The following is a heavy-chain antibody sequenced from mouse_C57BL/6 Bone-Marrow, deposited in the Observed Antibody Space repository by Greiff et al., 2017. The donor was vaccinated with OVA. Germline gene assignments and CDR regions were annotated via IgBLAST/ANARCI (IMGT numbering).Heavy chain of an antibody. V-gene: IGHV1-78*01. CDR1: GCTFTDHT. J-gene: IGHJ1*03. CDR3: ASNLWYPYWYFDV. D-gene: IGHD2-1*01. Sequence: QVQLQQSDAELVKPGASVKISCKVSGCTFTDHTIHWMKQRPEQGLEWIGYIYPRDGSTKYNEKFKGKATLTADKSSSTAYMQLNSLTSEDSAVYFCASNLWYPYWYFDVWGTGTTVTVSS. CDR2: IYPRDGST.